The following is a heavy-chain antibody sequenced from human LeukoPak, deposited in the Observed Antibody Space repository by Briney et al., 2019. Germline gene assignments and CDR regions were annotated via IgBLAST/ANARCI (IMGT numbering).Heavy chain of an antibody. J-gene: IGHJ4*02. Sequence: SETLSLTCAVSGGSISSGGYSWRWIRQPPGKAMEFIAYIYYTGNTYFNPSLKSRVTISVDTSKNQFSLKLSSVTAADTAVYYCARQTGSGLFILPGGQGTLVTVSS. CDR1: GGSISSGGYS. CDR2: IYYTGNT. D-gene: IGHD3/OR15-3a*01. CDR3: ARQTGSGLFILP. V-gene: IGHV4-30-4*07.